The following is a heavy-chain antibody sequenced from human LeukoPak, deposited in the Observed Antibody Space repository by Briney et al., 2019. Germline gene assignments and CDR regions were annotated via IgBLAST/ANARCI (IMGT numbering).Heavy chain of an antibody. D-gene: IGHD3-22*01. V-gene: IGHV3-30*04. CDR1: GFTFSAYA. J-gene: IGHJ4*02. CDR3: ARVPHTMIVVAVSTHDY. Sequence: GGSLRLSCEASGFTFSAYAMGWVRQAPGKGLEWVAIISYDGSNEYYADSVKGRFTISRDNSKNTLYLQMNRLRSDDTAVYYCARVPHTMIVVAVSTHDYWGQGTLVTVSS. CDR2: ISYDGSNE.